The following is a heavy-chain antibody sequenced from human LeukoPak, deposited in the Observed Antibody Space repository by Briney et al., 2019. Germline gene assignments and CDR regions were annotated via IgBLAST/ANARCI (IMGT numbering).Heavy chain of an antibody. Sequence: SVKVTCKASGGTFSSHAISWVRQAPGQGLEWMGGIIPIIGTANYAQKFQGRVTITADKSTSTAYMELSSLRSEDTAVYYCARDPTYYYGSGSYFTGDYWGQGTLVTVSS. J-gene: IGHJ4*02. CDR1: GGTFSSHA. V-gene: IGHV1-69*06. CDR3: ARDPTYYYGSGSYFTGDY. D-gene: IGHD3-10*01. CDR2: IIPIIGTA.